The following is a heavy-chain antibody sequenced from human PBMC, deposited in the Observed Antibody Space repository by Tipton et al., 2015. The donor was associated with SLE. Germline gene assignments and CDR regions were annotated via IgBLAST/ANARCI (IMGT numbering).Heavy chain of an antibody. CDR1: GYSISSSYY. CDR2: IYTSGST. V-gene: IGHV4-4*07. CDR3: ARDLSRGSFDY. D-gene: IGHD1-26*01. Sequence: TLSLTCAVSGYSISSSYYWSWIRQPAGKGLEWIGRIYTSGSTNYNPSLKSRVTMSVDTSKNQFSLKLSSVTAADTAVYYCARDLSRGSFDYWGQGTLVTVSS. J-gene: IGHJ4*02.